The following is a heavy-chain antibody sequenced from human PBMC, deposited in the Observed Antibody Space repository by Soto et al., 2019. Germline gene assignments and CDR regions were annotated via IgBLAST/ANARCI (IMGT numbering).Heavy chain of an antibody. CDR3: ARSPRNYYALGSYSYFRH. V-gene: IGHV1-8*01. Sequence: ASVKVSCKASGYTFTSYDISWVRQATGQGLEWMGWMNPNNGNTDYAPKFQGRVTMTMNTSIGPAYMELSSLRSEDTAVYYCARSPRNYYALGSYSYFRHWGQGTLVTVSS. CDR2: MNPNNGNT. D-gene: IGHD3-10*01. CDR1: GYTFTSYD. J-gene: IGHJ1*01.